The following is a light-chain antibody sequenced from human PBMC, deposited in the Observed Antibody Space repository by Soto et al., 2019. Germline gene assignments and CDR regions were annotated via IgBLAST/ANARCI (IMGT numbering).Light chain of an antibody. Sequence: AIKMTQSPSSLSASVGDRVTITGRASQGIRNDLGWYQQKPGKAPKLLIYAASSLQSGVTSRFSGSGSGTDFTLTISSLQPEDFATYYCLQDYNYPIPFGPGTRLEIK. CDR2: AAS. CDR3: LQDYNYPIP. CDR1: QGIRND. V-gene: IGKV1-6*01. J-gene: IGKJ5*01.